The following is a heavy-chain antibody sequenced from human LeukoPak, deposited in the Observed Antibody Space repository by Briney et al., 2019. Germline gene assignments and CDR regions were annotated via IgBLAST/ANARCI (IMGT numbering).Heavy chain of an antibody. CDR3: AKEAGYHPPYYFDY. CDR1: GFIFTDYW. D-gene: IGHD5-12*01. CDR2: IRGDGRAT. V-gene: IGHV3-74*03. J-gene: IGHJ4*02. Sequence: GGSMRLSCAASGFIFTDYWMHWVRQAPGKELVWVARIRGDGRATTYADSVKGRFTISRDNAMNTVFLQMNSLRAEDTAVYYCAKEAGYHPPYYFDYWGQGTLVTVSS.